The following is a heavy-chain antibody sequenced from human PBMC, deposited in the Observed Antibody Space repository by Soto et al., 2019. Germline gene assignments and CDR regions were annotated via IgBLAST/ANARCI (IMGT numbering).Heavy chain of an antibody. D-gene: IGHD3-22*01. CDR1: GFTCSSYA. Sequence: GGSLRLSCAASGFTCSSYAMSWVRQAPGKGLEWVSAISGSGGSTYYADSVKGRFTISRDNSKNTLYLQMNSLRAEDTAVYYCAKAPMYYYDSSAWGQGTLVTVSS. CDR2: ISGSGGST. V-gene: IGHV3-23*01. J-gene: IGHJ5*02. CDR3: AKAPMYYYDSSA.